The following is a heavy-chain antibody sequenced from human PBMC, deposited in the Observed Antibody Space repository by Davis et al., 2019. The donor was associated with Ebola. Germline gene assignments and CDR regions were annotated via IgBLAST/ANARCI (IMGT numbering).Heavy chain of an antibody. Sequence: GGSLRLSCAASGFTFSSYSMNWVRQAPGKGLEWVSYISSSSSTIYYADSVKGRFTISRDNAKNSLYLQMNSLRDEDTAVYYCARSDYYDSSGYLLYYYGMDVWGQGTTVTVSS. CDR1: GFTFSSYS. D-gene: IGHD3-22*01. CDR3: ARSDYYDSSGYLLYYYGMDV. V-gene: IGHV3-48*02. CDR2: ISSSSSTI. J-gene: IGHJ6*02.